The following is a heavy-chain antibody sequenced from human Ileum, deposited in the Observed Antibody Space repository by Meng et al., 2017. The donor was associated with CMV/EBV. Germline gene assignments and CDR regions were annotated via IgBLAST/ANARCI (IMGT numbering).Heavy chain of an antibody. CDR1: GFTFSSHE. D-gene: IGHD6-25*01. V-gene: IGHV3-48*03. CDR2: ISSSGGHI. J-gene: IGHJ5*02. Sequence: GGSLRLSCAASGFTFSSHEMNWVRQTPGKGLEWVSYISSSGGHIYYADSVKGRFTISRDNAKNSLYLQMNSLRAEDTAKYYCARGWRRSSGNWFDPWGRGTLVTVSS. CDR3: ARGWRRSSGNWFDP.